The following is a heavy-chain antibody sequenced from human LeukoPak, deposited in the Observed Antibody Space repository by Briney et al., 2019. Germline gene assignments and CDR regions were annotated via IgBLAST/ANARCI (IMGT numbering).Heavy chain of an antibody. CDR1: GFTVSSNY. D-gene: IGHD3-10*01. CDR3: ASSMLRGIGNY. Sequence: GGSLRLSCAASGFTVSSNYMSWVRQAPGKGLEWVSYISSSGSTIYYADSVKGRFTISRYNAKNSLYLQMNSLRAEDTAVYYCASSMLRGIGNYWGQGTLVTVSS. J-gene: IGHJ4*02. V-gene: IGHV3-11*04. CDR2: ISSSGSTI.